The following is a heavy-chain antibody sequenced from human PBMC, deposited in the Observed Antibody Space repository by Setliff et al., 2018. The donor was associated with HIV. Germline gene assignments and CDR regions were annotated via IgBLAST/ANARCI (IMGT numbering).Heavy chain of an antibody. V-gene: IGHV4-38-2*02. Sequence: SQTLSLTCTVSGYSISSGYYWGWIRQPPGKGLEWIGSIYHSGITYYNSSLKSRVTISVDTSKNQFSLNLTSVTAADTAVYYCARLGYSGSLVGAFDIWGQGTMVTVSS. D-gene: IGHD1-26*01. J-gene: IGHJ3*02. CDR1: GYSISSGYY. CDR2: IYHSGIT. CDR3: ARLGYSGSLVGAFDI.